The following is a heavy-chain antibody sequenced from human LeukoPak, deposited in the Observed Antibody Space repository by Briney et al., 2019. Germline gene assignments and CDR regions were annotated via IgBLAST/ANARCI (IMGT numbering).Heavy chain of an antibody. CDR3: ARHIGGRYYYYYMDV. V-gene: IGHV4-4*07. Sequence: SSETLSLTCTVSGGSISSYFWTWIRQPAGMGLEWIGRIYTSGSTNYKPSLKSRVTMSVDTSKNQFSLKLSSVTAADTAVYYCARHIGGRYYYYYMDVWGKGTTVTISS. D-gene: IGHD2-21*01. J-gene: IGHJ6*03. CDR2: IYTSGST. CDR1: GGSISSYF.